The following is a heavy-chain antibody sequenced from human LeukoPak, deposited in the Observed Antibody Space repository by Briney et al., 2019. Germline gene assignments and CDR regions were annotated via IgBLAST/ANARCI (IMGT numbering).Heavy chain of an antibody. Sequence: SETLSLTCTVSGGSISSSSYYWGWIRQPPGKGLEWIGSIYYSGSTYYNPSLKSRVTISVDTSKNQFSLKLSSVTAADTAVYYCASSSQQQPMDYWGQGTLVTVSS. CDR1: GGSISSSSYY. CDR3: ASSSQQQPMDY. D-gene: IGHD6-13*01. CDR2: IYYSGST. V-gene: IGHV4-39*01. J-gene: IGHJ4*02.